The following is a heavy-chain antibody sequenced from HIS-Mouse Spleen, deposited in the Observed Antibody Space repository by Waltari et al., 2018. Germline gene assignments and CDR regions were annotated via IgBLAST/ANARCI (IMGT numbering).Heavy chain of an antibody. V-gene: IGHV4-39*07. CDR2: IYYSGST. CDR3: ARDRELYFDY. D-gene: IGHD1-26*01. Sequence: QLQLQESGPGLVKPSETLSLTCTVSGGSISSSSYYWGWIRQPPGKGLEWIGSIYYSGSTYYNPSLKSRVTISVDTSKNQFSLKLSSVTAADTDVYYCARDRELYFDYWGQGTLVTVSS. CDR1: GGSISSSSYY. J-gene: IGHJ4*02.